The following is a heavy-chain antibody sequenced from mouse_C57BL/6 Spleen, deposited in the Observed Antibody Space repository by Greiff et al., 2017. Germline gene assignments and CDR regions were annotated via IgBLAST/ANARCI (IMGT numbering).Heavy chain of an antibody. D-gene: IGHD3-1*01. CDR3: ARGLLNSAMDY. J-gene: IGHJ4*01. V-gene: IGHV1-82*01. CDR1: GYAFSSSW. CDR2: IYPGDGDT. Sequence: VKLMESGPELVKPGASVKISCKASGYAFSSSWMNWVKQRPGKGLEWIGRIYPGDGDTNYNGKFKGKATLTADKSSSTAYMQLSSLTSEDSAVYFCARGLLNSAMDYWGQGTSVTVSS.